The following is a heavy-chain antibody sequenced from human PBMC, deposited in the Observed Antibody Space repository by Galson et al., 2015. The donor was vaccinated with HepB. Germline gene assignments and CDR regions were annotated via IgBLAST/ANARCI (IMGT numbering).Heavy chain of an antibody. J-gene: IGHJ4*02. V-gene: IGHV1-69*02. CDR2: IIPILGIA. CDR3: ARGQSRIAVAGSFDY. CDR1: GGTFSSYT. D-gene: IGHD6-19*01. Sequence: SVKVSCKASGGTFSSYTISWVRQAPGQGLEWMGRIIPILGIANYAQKFQGRVTITADKSTSTAYMELSSLRSEDTAVYYCARGQSRIAVAGSFDYWGQGTLVTVSS.